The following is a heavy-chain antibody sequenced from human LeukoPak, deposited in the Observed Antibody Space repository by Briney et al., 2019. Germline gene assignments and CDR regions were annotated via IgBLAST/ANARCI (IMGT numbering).Heavy chain of an antibody. CDR3: AKDYYGSETSSCGMDV. D-gene: IGHD3-10*01. CDR2: ISSDGSRK. J-gene: IGHJ6*02. V-gene: IGHV3-30*18. CDR1: GFTFSDYV. Sequence: GGSLRLSCAPSGFTFSDYVIHWVRQAPGKGLEWVSMISSDGSRKYYADSVKGRFTISRDNSKNTLYLQMNSLETEDTATYYCAKDYYGSETSSCGMDVWGLGTTVTVSS.